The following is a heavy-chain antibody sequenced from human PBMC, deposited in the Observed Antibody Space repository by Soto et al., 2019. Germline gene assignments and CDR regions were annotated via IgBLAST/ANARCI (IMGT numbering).Heavy chain of an antibody. CDR1: GGTFSIYS. CDR2: IIPMFGAP. V-gene: IGHV1-69*01. D-gene: IGHD6-19*01. Sequence: QVQLVQSGAEVKKPGSSVKVXCQASGGTFSIYSINWXRXAPGQGLEWMGGIIPMFGAPNYAQKFQGRVTMTADETTSTAYMELSSLTSADTAVYFCARAFRQWLDKAGFDYWGQGTRVTVSS. CDR3: ARAFRQWLDKAGFDY. J-gene: IGHJ4*02.